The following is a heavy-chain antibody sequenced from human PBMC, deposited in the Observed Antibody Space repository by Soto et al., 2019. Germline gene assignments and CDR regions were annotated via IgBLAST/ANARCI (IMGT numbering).Heavy chain of an antibody. CDR1: GFTFSSYG. J-gene: IGHJ3*02. Sequence: GGSLRLSCAASGFTFSSYGMHWVRQAPGRGLEWVAVIWYDGSNKYYADSVKGRFTISRDNSKNTVYLQMNSLRAEDTAVYYCARDLGFGGAGAFDIWGQGTMVTVSS. CDR2: IWYDGSNK. D-gene: IGHD3-3*01. CDR3: ARDLGFGGAGAFDI. V-gene: IGHV3-33*01.